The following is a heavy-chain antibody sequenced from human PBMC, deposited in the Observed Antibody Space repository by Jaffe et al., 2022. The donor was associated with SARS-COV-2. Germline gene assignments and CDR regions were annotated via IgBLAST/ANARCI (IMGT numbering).Heavy chain of an antibody. D-gene: IGHD1-20*01. CDR3: ARDNSRPGLNGYYYGMDV. CDR2: ISSSSSYI. J-gene: IGHJ6*02. V-gene: IGHV3-21*01. CDR1: GFTFSSYS. Sequence: EVQLVESGGGLVKPGGSLRLSCAASGFTFSSYSMNWVRQAPGKGLEWVSSISSSSSYIYYADSVKGRFTISRDNAKNSLYLQMNSLRAEDTAVYYCARDNSRPGLNGYYYGMDVWGQGTTVTVSS.